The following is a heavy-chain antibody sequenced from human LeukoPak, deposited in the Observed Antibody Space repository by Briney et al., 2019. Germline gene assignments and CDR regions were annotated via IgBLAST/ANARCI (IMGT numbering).Heavy chain of an antibody. Sequence: GGSLRLSCAASGFTFNNFAMHWVRQAPGKGLEWVALISYDGGNKYYPDSVKGRFTISRDNSKNTVYLQMNSLRAEDTAVYFCARDPGDCRASGCYPVDYWGQGTLVTVSS. CDR1: GFTFNNFA. CDR2: ISYDGGNK. V-gene: IGHV3-30-3*01. CDR3: ARDPGDCRASGCYPVDY. J-gene: IGHJ4*02. D-gene: IGHD2-15*01.